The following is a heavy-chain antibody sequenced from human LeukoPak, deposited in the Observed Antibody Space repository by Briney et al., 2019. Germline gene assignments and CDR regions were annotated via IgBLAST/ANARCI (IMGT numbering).Heavy chain of an antibody. Sequence: SQTLSLTCTVSGDSLTSGSRYWSWIRQPAGKGLEWIGHFYSSTRTTYNPSLESRVTISGDTAKNQFSLKLDSVTAADTAVYFCARCMSELDYGDYAYYYHMDVWGKGTAVTVSS. CDR1: GDSLTSGSRY. D-gene: IGHD4-17*01. CDR2: FYSSTRT. V-gene: IGHV4-61*09. J-gene: IGHJ6*04. CDR3: ARCMSELDYGDYAYYYHMDV.